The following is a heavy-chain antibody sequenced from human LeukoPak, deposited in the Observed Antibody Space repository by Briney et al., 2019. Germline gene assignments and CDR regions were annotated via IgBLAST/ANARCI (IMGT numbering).Heavy chain of an antibody. CDR1: GYTFTGYY. V-gene: IGHV1-2*02. Sequence: ASVKVSCKASGYTFTGYYIHWVRQAPGQGLEWMGWINPKNGGTKYAQKFQGRFTMTRDTSLSTAYMELSGLIYDDTAVYYCARDPSHFYYTDIWGKGTTVTASS. CDR3: ARDPSHFYYTDI. CDR2: INPKNGGT. J-gene: IGHJ6*03.